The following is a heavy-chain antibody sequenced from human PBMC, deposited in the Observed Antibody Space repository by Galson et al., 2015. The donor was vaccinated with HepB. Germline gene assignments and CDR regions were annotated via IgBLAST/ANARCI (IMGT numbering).Heavy chain of an antibody. D-gene: IGHD4-11*01. CDR2: ISSGGSTM. CDR1: GFSFSDYY. J-gene: IGHJ3*02. V-gene: IGHV3-11*01. CDR3: ARGAYGRTTDAFDI. Sequence: SLRLSCAASGFSFSDYYMNWIRQAPGKGLEWVSCISSGGSTMYHADSVKGRFTVSRDNAKNSLYLQMNSLRAEDTAIYYCARGAYGRTTDAFDIWGQGTVVTVSS.